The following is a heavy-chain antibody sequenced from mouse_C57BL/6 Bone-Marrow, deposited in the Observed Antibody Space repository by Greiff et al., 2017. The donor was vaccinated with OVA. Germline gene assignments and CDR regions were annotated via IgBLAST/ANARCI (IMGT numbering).Heavy chain of an antibody. V-gene: IGHV3-6*01. J-gene: IGHJ4*01. CDR2: ISYDGSN. Sequence: ESGPGLVKPSQSLSLTCSVTGYSITSGYYWNWIRKFPGNKLEWMGYISYDGSNNYNPSLKNRISITRDTSKNQFFLKLKSVTTEDTATYYCAREKDGYYPYYAMDDWGQGTSVTVSS. CDR3: AREKDGYYPYYAMDD. D-gene: IGHD2-3*01. CDR1: GYSITSGYY.